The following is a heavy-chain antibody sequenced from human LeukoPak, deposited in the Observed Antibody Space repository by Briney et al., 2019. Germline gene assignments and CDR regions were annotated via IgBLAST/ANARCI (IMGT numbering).Heavy chain of an antibody. V-gene: IGHV1-24*01. Sequence: GASVKVSCKASGYTFTSYGISWVRQAPGKGLEWMGGFDPEDGETIYAQKFQGRVTMTEDTSTDTAYMELSSLRSEDTAVYYCAILAAAGPLVDFDLWGRGTLVTVSS. J-gene: IGHJ2*01. CDR1: GYTFTSYG. CDR2: FDPEDGET. D-gene: IGHD6-13*01. CDR3: AILAAAGPLVDFDL.